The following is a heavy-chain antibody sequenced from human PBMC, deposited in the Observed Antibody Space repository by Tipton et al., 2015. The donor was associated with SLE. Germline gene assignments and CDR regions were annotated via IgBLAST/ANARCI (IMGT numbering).Heavy chain of an antibody. V-gene: IGHV4-34*01. D-gene: IGHD3-10*01. CDR3: ARSRHGSSDY. Sequence: TLSLTCAVYGGSFSGYYWSWIRQPPGKGLEWIGEINHSGSTNYNPSLKSRVTISVDTSKNQFSRKLSSVTAADTAVYYCARSRHGSSDYWGQGTLVTVSS. CDR1: GGSFSGYY. J-gene: IGHJ4*02. CDR2: INHSGST.